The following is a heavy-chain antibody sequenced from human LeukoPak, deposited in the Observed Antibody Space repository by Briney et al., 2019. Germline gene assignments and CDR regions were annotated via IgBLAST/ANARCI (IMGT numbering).Heavy chain of an antibody. J-gene: IGHJ6*02. Sequence: GGSLRLSCAASDFVFSDYYMSWVRQAPGKGLEWVSAISGSGGSTYYADSVKGRFTISRDNSKNTLYLQMNSLRAEDTAVYYCAKGVTSAALYGMDVWGQGTTVTVSS. CDR1: DFVFSDYY. V-gene: IGHV3-23*01. CDR3: AKGVTSAALYGMDV. CDR2: ISGSGGST. D-gene: IGHD2-2*01.